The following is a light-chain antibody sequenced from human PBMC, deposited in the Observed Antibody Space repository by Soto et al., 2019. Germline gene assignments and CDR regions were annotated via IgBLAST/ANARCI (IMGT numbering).Light chain of an antibody. CDR1: QSVAAAY. CDR3: QQYGGSRWT. V-gene: IGKV3-20*01. J-gene: IGKJ1*01. Sequence: EIGLTQSPGTLSLSPGERVTLSCRASQSVAAAYLAWYQHKPGQAPRLLIYGASSRATGIPDRISGSGYGTDFTLTISRLEPEDFAVYYCQQYGGSRWTFGQGTKVEAK. CDR2: GAS.